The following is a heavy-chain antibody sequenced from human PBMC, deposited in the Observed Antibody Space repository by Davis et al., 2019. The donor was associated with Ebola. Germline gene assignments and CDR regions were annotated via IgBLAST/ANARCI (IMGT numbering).Heavy chain of an antibody. CDR2: ISSNGGST. J-gene: IGHJ6*02. CDR1: GFTFSSYA. Sequence: GGSLRLSCAASGFTFSSYAMHWVRQAPGKGLEYVSAISSNGGSTYYANSVKGRFTISRDNSKNTLYLQMGSLRAEDTAIYYCAGAPHCGGGICQGYHYHGMDVWGQGIAVTVSS. D-gene: IGHD2-15*01. CDR3: AGAPHCGGGICQGYHYHGMDV. V-gene: IGHV3-64*01.